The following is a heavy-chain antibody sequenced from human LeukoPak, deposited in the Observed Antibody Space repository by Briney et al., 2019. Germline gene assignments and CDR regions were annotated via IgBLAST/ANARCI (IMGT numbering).Heavy chain of an antibody. D-gene: IGHD1-26*01. Sequence: GGSLRLSCAASQFAFTTYAMSWVDQAPGRGLEWVSSIGDSGVPTYYADSVKGRFTISRDNSQNTLYLQMNSLGADDTAVYYCAKVATWAYFDSWSQGTLVTVSS. CDR2: IGDSGVPT. J-gene: IGHJ4*02. CDR1: QFAFTTYA. CDR3: AKVATWAYFDS. V-gene: IGHV3-23*01.